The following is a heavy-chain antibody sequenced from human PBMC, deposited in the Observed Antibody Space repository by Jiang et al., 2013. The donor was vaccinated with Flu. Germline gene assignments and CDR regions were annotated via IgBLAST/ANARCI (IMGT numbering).Heavy chain of an antibody. V-gene: IGHV4-59*11. CDR2: IYYGGTT. D-gene: IGHD3-9*01. CDR3: AREGAILTPMDV. CDR1: GGSLSNHY. J-gene: IGHJ6*03. Sequence: GLVKPSETLSLTCTVSGGSLSNHYWSWIRQPPGKGLEWIAYIYYGGTTNYNPSLRSRVTISIDTSKNQFSLTLSSVTAADSAVYYCAREGAILTPMDVWGKGTTVTVSS.